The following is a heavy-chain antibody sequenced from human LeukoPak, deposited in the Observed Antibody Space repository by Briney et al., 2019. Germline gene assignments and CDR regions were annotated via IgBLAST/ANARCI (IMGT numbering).Heavy chain of an antibody. J-gene: IGHJ6*03. CDR3: ARGPGLATIWSRYYMDV. CDR2: IIPIFGTP. V-gene: IGHV1-69*13. D-gene: IGHD5-12*01. CDR1: GGTFSSYA. Sequence: SVKVSCKASGGTFSSYALSWVRQAPGQGLEWMGGIIPIFGTPNYAQKFQGRVTITADESTSTAYMELSSLRSEDTAVYYCARGPGLATIWSRYYMDVWGKGTTVTISS.